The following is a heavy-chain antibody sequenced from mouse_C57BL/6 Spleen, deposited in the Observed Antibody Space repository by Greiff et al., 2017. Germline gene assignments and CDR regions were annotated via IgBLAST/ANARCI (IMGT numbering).Heavy chain of an antibody. D-gene: IGHD1-3*01. Sequence: QVQLQQPGAELMMPGASVKLSCKASGYTFTSYWMHWVKQSPGQGLEWIGEIDPSDSYTNYNQKFKGKSTLTVDKTSSTAYMQLSSLTSEDSAVYYCARGLALDYWGQGTTLTVSS. CDR2: IDPSDSYT. CDR3: ARGLALDY. CDR1: GYTFTSYW. J-gene: IGHJ2*01. V-gene: IGHV1-69*01.